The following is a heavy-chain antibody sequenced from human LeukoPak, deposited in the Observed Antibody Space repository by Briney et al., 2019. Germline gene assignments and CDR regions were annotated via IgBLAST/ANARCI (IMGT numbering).Heavy chain of an antibody. CDR1: GFTFISYG. D-gene: IGHD3-3*01. CDR2: IRYDGSNK. V-gene: IGHV3-30*02. Sequence: GGSLRLSCAASGFTFISYGMHWVRQAPGKGLEWVAFIRYDGSNKYYADSVKGRFTISRDNSKNTLYLQMNSLRAEDTAVYYCAKTPVRRFPLYFDYWGQGTLVTVSS. J-gene: IGHJ4*02. CDR3: AKTPVRRFPLYFDY.